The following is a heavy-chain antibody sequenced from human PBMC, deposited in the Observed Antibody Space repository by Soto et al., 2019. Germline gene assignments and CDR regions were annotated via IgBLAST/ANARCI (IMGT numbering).Heavy chain of an antibody. J-gene: IGHJ5*02. CDR2: INHSGST. CDR3: ARGYYGSGLPNNWFDP. Sequence: QVQLQQWGAGLLKPSETLSLTCAVYGGSFSGYYWSWIRQPPGKGLEWIGEINHSGSTNYNPSLKSRFTISVDTSKNQFSLKLSSVPAADTAVYYCARGYYGSGLPNNWFDPWGQGTLVTVSS. D-gene: IGHD3-10*01. V-gene: IGHV4-34*01. CDR1: GGSFSGYY.